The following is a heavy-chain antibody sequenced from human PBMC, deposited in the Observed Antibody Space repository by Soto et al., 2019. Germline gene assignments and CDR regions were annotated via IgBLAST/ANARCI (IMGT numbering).Heavy chain of an antibody. CDR1: GGSFSGYY. CDR3: GRGVWGDILTGYYYYYYGMDV. Sequence: SETLSLTGAVYGGSFSGYYWSWIRKPPGKGLEGIGEINHSGSTNYNPSPKSRVTISVDTSQNQFSLKLSSVTAADTAVYYCGRGVWGDILTGYYYYYYGMDVWGQGTTVTVSS. J-gene: IGHJ6*02. D-gene: IGHD3-9*01. V-gene: IGHV4-34*01. CDR2: INHSGST.